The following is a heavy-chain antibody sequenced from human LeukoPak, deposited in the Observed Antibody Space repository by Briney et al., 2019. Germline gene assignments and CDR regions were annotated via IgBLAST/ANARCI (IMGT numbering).Heavy chain of an antibody. CDR3: AREGSNYYDTSGTIKSEDFDY. J-gene: IGHJ4*02. Sequence: GASVKVSCKASGYTFTNYGISWVRQAPGQGLEWMGWISAYNGNTNYAQKLQGRVTMTTDTSTSTAYMELRSLRSDDTAVYYCAREGSNYYDTSGTIKSEDFDYWGQGTLVTVSS. CDR1: GYTFTNYG. D-gene: IGHD3-22*01. CDR2: ISAYNGNT. V-gene: IGHV1-18*01.